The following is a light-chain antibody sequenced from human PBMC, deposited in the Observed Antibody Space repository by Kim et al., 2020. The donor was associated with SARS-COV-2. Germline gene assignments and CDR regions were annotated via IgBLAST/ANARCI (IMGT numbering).Light chain of an antibody. J-gene: IGLJ2*01. V-gene: IGLV1-40*01. CDR3: KSYASSLSGV. Sequence: GQRVTISCTGSSTNIGADYDVHWYQQHPGTAPKLLIYGNSNRPSGVPDRFSGSKSGTSASLAITGLQAEDEADYYCKSYASSLSGVFGGGTKLTVL. CDR1: STNIGADYD. CDR2: GNS.